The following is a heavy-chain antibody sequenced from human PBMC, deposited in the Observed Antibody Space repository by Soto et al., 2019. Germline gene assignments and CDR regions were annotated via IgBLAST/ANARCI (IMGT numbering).Heavy chain of an antibody. V-gene: IGHV1-18*04. D-gene: IGHD4-4*01. J-gene: IGHJ4*02. CDR2: ISACNGNT. CDR1: GYTFTSYG. Sequence: ASVKVSCKASGYTFTSYGISWVRQAPGQGLEWMGWISACNGNTNYAQKLQGRVTMTTDTSTSTAYMELRSLRSDDTAVYYCARLGLTIAAPVVDYWGQGTLVTVSS. CDR3: ARLGLTIAAPVVDY.